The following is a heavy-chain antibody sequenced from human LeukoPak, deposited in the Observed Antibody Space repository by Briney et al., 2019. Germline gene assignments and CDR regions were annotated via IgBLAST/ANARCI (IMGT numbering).Heavy chain of an antibody. D-gene: IGHD3-10*01. J-gene: IGHJ6*03. CDR1: GGSISSSSYY. CDR2: IYYSGSS. CDR3: ARLYGSGSYYLGYYYYMDV. V-gene: IGHV4-39*01. Sequence: SETLSLTCTVSGGSISSSSYYWGWIRQPPGKGLEWIGSIYYSGSSYYNPSLKSRVTISQDTSKNQFSLKLSSVTAADTAVYYCARLYGSGSYYLGYYYYMDVWGKGTTVTVSS.